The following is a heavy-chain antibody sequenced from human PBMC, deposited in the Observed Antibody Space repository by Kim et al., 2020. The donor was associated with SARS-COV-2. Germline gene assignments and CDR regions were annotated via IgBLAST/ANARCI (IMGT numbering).Heavy chain of an antibody. CDR1: GFTFSNCA. CDR2: ISDNGGNT. D-gene: IGHD6-19*01. J-gene: IGHJ4*02. V-gene: IGHV3-23*01. Sequence: GGSLRLSCTASGFTFSNCAMSWVRQAPGKGLDWVSSISDNGGNTFYADSVKGRFTISRDNSNNTLYLQMNSLRAEDTAVYYCAKLIAMTGTDDYWGQGALVTVSS. CDR3: AKLIAMTGTDDY.